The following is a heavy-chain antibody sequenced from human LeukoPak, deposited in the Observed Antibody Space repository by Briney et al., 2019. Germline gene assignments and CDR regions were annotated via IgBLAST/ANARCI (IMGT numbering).Heavy chain of an antibody. D-gene: IGHD3-16*01. CDR3: ARNWGAGHPINFDY. V-gene: IGHV1-18*01. Sequence: ASVKVSCKASGYTFTNYGISWMRQAPGQGLEWMGWISAYNGKTNYAQKLQGRVTMTTDTSTNTAYMDLRRLRSDDTAVYYCARNWGAGHPINFDYWGQGTLVTVSS. CDR2: ISAYNGKT. J-gene: IGHJ4*02. CDR1: GYTFTNYG.